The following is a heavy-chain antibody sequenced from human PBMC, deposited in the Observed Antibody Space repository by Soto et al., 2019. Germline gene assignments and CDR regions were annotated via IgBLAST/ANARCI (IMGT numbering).Heavy chain of an antibody. CDR1: GFTFSSLS. J-gene: IGHJ4*02. CDR2: ISSDGSNK. Sequence: QVQLVESGGGVVQPERSLRLSCAASGFTFSSLSMHWVRQAPGKGLEWVAAISSDGSNKYDADSVKGRFTISRDNSKNTLYLKMNSLRPEDTAVYYCARGYCSSASCLGGYWGQGTLVTVSS. V-gene: IGHV3-30-3*01. D-gene: IGHD2-2*01. CDR3: ARGYCSSASCLGGY.